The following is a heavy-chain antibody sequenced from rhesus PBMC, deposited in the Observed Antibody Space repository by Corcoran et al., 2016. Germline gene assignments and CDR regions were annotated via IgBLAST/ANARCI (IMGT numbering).Heavy chain of an antibody. CDR3: ARGVAAAGYNRFDV. Sequence: QVQLQESGPGLVKPLETLSLTCAVSGGSISSNSWSWIRQPPGKGLEGIGNVYGSGRSTKYNRSLKSRVTRSVDTSKNQFSLKRSSGTAADTAVYYCARGVAAAGYNRFDVWGAGVLVTVSS. CDR2: VYGSGRST. V-gene: IGHV4S11*01. J-gene: IGHJ5-1*01. CDR1: GGSISSNS. D-gene: IGHD6-31*01.